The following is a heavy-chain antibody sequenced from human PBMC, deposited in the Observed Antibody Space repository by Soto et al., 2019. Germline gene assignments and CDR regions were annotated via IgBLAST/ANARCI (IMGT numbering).Heavy chain of an antibody. CDR1: GGSFSCYY. D-gene: IGHD1-26*01. CDR3: ARALVIVGALGRNYYYGMDV. V-gene: IGHV4-34*01. CDR2: INHSGST. J-gene: IGHJ6*02. Sequence: KPSETLSLTSAVYGGSFSCYYWSWIRQPPGKGLEWIGEINHSGSTNYNPSLKSRVTISVDTSKNQFSLKLSSVTAADTAVYYCARALVIVGALGRNYYYGMDVWGQGTTVTVSS.